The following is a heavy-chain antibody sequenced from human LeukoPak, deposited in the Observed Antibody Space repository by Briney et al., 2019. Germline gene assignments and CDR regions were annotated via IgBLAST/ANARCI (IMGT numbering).Heavy chain of an antibody. Sequence: GGSLTLSCAASAFIFSHYGMHWVRQAPGKGLEWVAFIRYDGGHKYYADSVKGRFTISRDNSKNTLNLQMNSLRAEDTAVYYCAKTKEEYYGSGLSIDYWGQGTLVTVSS. J-gene: IGHJ4*02. V-gene: IGHV3-30*02. D-gene: IGHD3-22*01. CDR3: AKTKEEYYGSGLSIDY. CDR2: IRYDGGHK. CDR1: AFIFSHYG.